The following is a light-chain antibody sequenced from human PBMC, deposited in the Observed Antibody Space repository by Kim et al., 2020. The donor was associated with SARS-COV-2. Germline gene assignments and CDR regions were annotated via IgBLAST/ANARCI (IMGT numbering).Light chain of an antibody. Sequence: SVSPGEGATLSCRASQSVSSYLAWYQQKPGQAPRLLTYGASRRATGIPDRFSGSASGTDFTLTISRLEPEDFAVYYCQQYSSSPWTFGQGTKVDIK. V-gene: IGKV3-20*01. CDR3: QQYSSSPWT. CDR1: QSVSSY. J-gene: IGKJ1*01. CDR2: GAS.